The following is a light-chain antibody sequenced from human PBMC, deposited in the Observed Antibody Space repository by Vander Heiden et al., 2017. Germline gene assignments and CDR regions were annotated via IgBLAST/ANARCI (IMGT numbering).Light chain of an antibody. CDR2: DAS. V-gene: IGKV3-11*01. CDR3: QQRSNWAIT. CDR1: QSVSSY. J-gene: IGKJ5*01. Sequence: ELVFTHSPATLSVSPGERATLSCRASQSVSSYLAWYQQKPGKAPRLLIYDASNRATGIPARFSGSGSGTDFTLTISSLEPEDFAVYYCQQRSNWAITFGQGTRLEIK.